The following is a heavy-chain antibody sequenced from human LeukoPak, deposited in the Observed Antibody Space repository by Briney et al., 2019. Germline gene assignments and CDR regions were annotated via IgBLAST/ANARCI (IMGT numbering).Heavy chain of an antibody. CDR1: GFTFSSYS. CDR2: ISSSSSYI. CDR3: ARGEYGSGSYHIDY. D-gene: IGHD3-10*01. J-gene: IGHJ4*02. Sequence: GGTLRLSCAASGFTFSSYSMNWVRQAPGKGLEWVSFISSSSSYIYYADSVKGRFTISRDNAKNSLYLQMNSLRAEDTAVYYCARGEYGSGSYHIDYWGQGTLVTVSS. V-gene: IGHV3-21*01.